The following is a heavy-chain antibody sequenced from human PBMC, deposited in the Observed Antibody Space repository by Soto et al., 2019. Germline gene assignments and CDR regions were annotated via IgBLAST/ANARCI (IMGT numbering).Heavy chain of an antibody. Sequence: GRTLRLSCSASGFIFSESRIYWVRHVPGEGLEAISAVSTSGISTYYAESVATSLTISRDNSKNTLFLQMGSLRTEDTDTNHLEKQAHGLDGVAFNYWDQGTQITFSS. D-gene: IGHD2-15*01. CDR2: VSTSGIST. CDR1: GFIFSESR. CDR3: EKQAHGLDGVAFNY. V-gene: IGHV3-64D*06. J-gene: IGHJ4*02.